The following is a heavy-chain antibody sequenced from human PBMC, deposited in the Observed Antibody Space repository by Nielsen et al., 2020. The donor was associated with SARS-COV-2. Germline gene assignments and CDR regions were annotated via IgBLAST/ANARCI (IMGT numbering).Heavy chain of an antibody. CDR2: ISYDGSNK. J-gene: IGHJ4*02. D-gene: IGHD1-26*01. V-gene: IGHV3-30-3*01. Sequence: GESLKISCAASGFTFSSYAMHWVRQAPGKGLEWVAVISYDGSNKYYADSVKGRFTISRDNSKNTLYLQMNSLRAEDTAVYYCARTRGHYLGRFDYWGQGTLVTVSS. CDR1: GFTFSSYA. CDR3: ARTRGHYLGRFDY.